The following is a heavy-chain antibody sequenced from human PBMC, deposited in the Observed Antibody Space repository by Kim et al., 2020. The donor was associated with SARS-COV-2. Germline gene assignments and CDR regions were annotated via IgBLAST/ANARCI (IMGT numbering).Heavy chain of an antibody. CDR1: GFTFTSSA. CDR3: AAVGMETSAFDI. D-gene: IGHD2-8*01. J-gene: IGHJ3*02. Sequence: SVKVSCKASGFTFTSSAVQWVRQARGQRLEWIGWIVVGSGNTNYAQKFQERVTITRDMSTSTAYMELSSLRSEDTAVYYCAAVGMETSAFDIWGQGTMVTVSS. V-gene: IGHV1-58*01. CDR2: IVVGSGNT.